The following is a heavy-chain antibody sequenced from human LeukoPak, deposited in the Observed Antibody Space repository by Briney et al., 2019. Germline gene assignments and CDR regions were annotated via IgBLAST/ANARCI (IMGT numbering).Heavy chain of an antibody. CDR3: ASLYSSSSSGY. V-gene: IGHV4-39*01. Sequence: SETLSLTCTVSGGSISSSSYYWGWIRQPPGKGLEWIGSIYYSGSTYYNPSLKSRVTISVDTSKNQFSLKLSSVTAADTAVYYCASLYSSSSSGYWGQGTLVTVSS. CDR2: IYYSGST. D-gene: IGHD6-6*01. J-gene: IGHJ4*02. CDR1: GGSISSSSYY.